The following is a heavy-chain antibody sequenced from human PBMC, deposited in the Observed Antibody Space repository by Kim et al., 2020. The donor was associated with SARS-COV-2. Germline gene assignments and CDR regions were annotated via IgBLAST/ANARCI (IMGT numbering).Heavy chain of an antibody. Sequence: SETLSLTCTVSGGSISSYYWSWIRQPPGKGLEWIGYIYYSGSTNYNPSLKSRVTISVDTSKNQFSLKLSSVTAADTAVYYCARWGPGKDFDYWGQGTLVTVSS. CDR3: ARWGPGKDFDY. CDR2: IYYSGST. D-gene: IGHD3-10*01. V-gene: IGHV4-59*01. J-gene: IGHJ4*02. CDR1: GGSISSYY.